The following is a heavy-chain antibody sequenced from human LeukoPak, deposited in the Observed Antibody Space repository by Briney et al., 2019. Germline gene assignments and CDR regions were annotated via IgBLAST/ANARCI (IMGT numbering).Heavy chain of an antibody. CDR2: ISGSSSYI. CDR1: GFTFSSYS. Sequence: GGSLRLSCAASGFTFSSYSMNWVRQAPGKGLEWVSSISGSSSYIYYADSVKGRFTISRDNAKNSLYLQMNSLRAEDTAVYYCAALFSSSWYQVNFDYWGQGTLVTVSS. J-gene: IGHJ4*02. V-gene: IGHV3-21*01. CDR3: AALFSSSWYQVNFDY. D-gene: IGHD6-13*01.